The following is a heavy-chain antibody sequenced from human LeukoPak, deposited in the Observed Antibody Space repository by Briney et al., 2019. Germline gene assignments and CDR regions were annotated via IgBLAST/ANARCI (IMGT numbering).Heavy chain of an antibody. J-gene: IGHJ6*01. CDR1: GGTFSSYA. CDR2: MNPNSGGT. Sequence: ASVKVSCKASGGTFSSYAISWVRQAPGQGLEWVAWMNPNSGGTVYAQKFQGRVTLARDTSIGTAYMELNSLRSEDTAVYYCARGAIFGVTTRGNRIDVWGQGTKVPVSS. D-gene: IGHD3-3*01. CDR3: ARGAIFGVTTRGNRIDV. V-gene: IGHV1-8*02.